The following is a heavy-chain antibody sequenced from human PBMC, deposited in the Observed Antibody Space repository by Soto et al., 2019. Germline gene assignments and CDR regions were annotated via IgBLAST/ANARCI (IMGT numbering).Heavy chain of an antibody. D-gene: IGHD6-6*01. V-gene: IGHV1-18*01. J-gene: IGHJ3*02. CDR2: LSGNGYT. CDR3: ARGAVSIAARQDQVAFDI. CDR1: GYTFTRSG. Sequence: QVQLVQSGAEVTKPGASVKVSCKTSGYTFTRSGINWVRQAPGQGLEWMGWLSGNGYTNYAQKFQGRVTMATDKSTSTAYMELRSLTSDDTAVYYCARGAVSIAARQDQVAFDIWGQGTMATVSA.